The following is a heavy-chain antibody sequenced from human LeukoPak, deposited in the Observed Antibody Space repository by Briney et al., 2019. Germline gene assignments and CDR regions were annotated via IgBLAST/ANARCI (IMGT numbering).Heavy chain of an antibody. CDR3: AREWRRYSSSWYVLYYYGMDV. J-gene: IGHJ6*02. Sequence: ASVTVSCKASGYTFTSYGISWVRQAPGQGLEWMGWISAYNGNTNYAQKLQGRVTMTTDTSTSTAYMELRSLRSDDTAVYYCAREWRRYSSSWYVLYYYGMDVWGQGTTVTVSS. D-gene: IGHD6-13*01. CDR2: ISAYNGNT. CDR1: GYTFTSYG. V-gene: IGHV1-18*01.